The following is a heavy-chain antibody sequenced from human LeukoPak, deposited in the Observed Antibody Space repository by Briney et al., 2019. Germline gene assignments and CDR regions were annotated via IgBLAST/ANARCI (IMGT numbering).Heavy chain of an antibody. D-gene: IGHD3-10*01. Sequence: TGGSLRLSCAASGFTFGTFWMSWVRQAPGKGLEWVAVILYDGSDKYYADSVKGRLTLSRDNSKNTVYLQMNSLRVEDTAVYYCARQGSYGDLAAYFQDWGQGTLVTVSS. J-gene: IGHJ1*01. CDR1: GFTFGTFW. CDR2: ILYDGSDK. V-gene: IGHV3-30*03. CDR3: ARQGSYGDLAAYFQD.